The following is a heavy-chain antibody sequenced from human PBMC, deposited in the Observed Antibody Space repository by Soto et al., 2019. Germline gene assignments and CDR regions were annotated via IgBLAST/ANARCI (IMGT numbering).Heavy chain of an antibody. CDR1: GFPFSGYW. Sequence: EVQLVESGGDLVQPGGSLRLSCAASGFPFSGYWMGWVRQAPGKGLEWVATIMKDGGVKKYVDSVKGRFTISRDNVKNSVVLQMNSLRAEDTAVYYCARDRDYYKADCWGQGTLVTVSS. CDR2: IMKDGGVK. D-gene: IGHD3-10*01. CDR3: ARDRDYYKADC. V-gene: IGHV3-7*01. J-gene: IGHJ5*01.